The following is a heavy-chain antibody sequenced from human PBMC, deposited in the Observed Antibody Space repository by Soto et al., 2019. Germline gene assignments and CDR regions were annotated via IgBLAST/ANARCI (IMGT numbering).Heavy chain of an antibody. Sequence: EVQLLESGGGLVQPGGSLRLSCAASGFTFSSNAMTWVRQAPGKGLEWVSAIRGSGDSTYYADSVKGRFTISRDNSKNTLYLQMNSLKAEDTAVYYCAKGVGSARYFDWWGQGTLVTVSS. D-gene: IGHD3-9*01. CDR2: IRGSGDST. V-gene: IGHV3-23*01. CDR3: AKGVGSARYFDW. CDR1: GFTFSSNA. J-gene: IGHJ4*02.